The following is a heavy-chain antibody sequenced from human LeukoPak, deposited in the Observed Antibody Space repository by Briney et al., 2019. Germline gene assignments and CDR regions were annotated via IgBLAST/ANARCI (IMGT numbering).Heavy chain of an antibody. CDR2: INPNSGGT. Sequence: ASVKVSCKASGYTFTGYYMHWVRQAPGQGLEWMGWINPNSGGTNYAQKFQGRVTMNRDTSISTAYMELSRLRSDDTAVYYCETLVGAGGLWDYWGQGTLVTVSS. CDR1: GYTFTGYY. J-gene: IGHJ4*02. D-gene: IGHD1-26*01. V-gene: IGHV1-2*02. CDR3: ETLVGAGGLWDY.